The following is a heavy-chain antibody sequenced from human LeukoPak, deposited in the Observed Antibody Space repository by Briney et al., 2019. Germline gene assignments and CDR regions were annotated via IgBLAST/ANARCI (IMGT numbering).Heavy chain of an antibody. Sequence: KPSETLSLTCTVSGGSISSGSYYWSWIRQPAGKGLEWIGRIYTSGSTNYNPSLKSRVTISVDTSKNQFSPKLSSVTAADTAVYYCARDSESWSGYNFDYWGQGTLVTVSS. CDR3: ARDSESWSGYNFDY. D-gene: IGHD3-3*01. CDR1: GGSISSGSYY. V-gene: IGHV4-61*02. J-gene: IGHJ4*02. CDR2: IYTSGST.